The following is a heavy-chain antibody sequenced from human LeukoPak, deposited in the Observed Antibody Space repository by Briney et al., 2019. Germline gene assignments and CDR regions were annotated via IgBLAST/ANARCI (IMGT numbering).Heavy chain of an antibody. CDR3: VSFYETY. CDR1: GNYL. Sequence: GGSLRLSCAASGNYLMHWVRQAPGKGLVWVSHINGDGSWTTYADSVKGRFTISKDNAKNTVYLQMNNLRAEDTAVYYCVSFYETYWGRGTLVTVSS. V-gene: IGHV3-74*01. J-gene: IGHJ4*02. CDR2: INGDGSWT. D-gene: IGHD2-2*01.